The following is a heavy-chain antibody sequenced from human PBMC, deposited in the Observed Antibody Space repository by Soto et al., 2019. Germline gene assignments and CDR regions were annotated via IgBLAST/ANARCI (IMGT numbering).Heavy chain of an antibody. CDR1: GFTFSSYA. CDR2: ISYDGSNK. V-gene: IGHV3-30-3*01. J-gene: IGHJ4*02. D-gene: IGHD3-10*01. CDR3: ASSHRGVLVY. Sequence: GGSLRLSCAASGFTFSSYAMHWVRQAPGKGLEWVAVISYDGSNKYYADSVKGRFTISRDNSKNTLYLQMNSLRAEDTAVYYCASSHRGVLVYWGQGTLVTV.